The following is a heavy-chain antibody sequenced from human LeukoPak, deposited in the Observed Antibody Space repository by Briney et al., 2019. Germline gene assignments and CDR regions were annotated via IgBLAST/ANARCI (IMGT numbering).Heavy chain of an antibody. V-gene: IGHV4-59*01. D-gene: IGHD2-2*01. CDR2: IYYSGST. Sequence: NPSETLCLTCTVSGGSISSYYWSWIRQPPGKGLEWIGYIYYSGSTNYNPSLKSRVTISVDTSKNQFSLKLSSVTAADTAVYYCARDKKGASCYDYWGQGTLVTVSS. CDR3: ARDKKGASCYDY. CDR1: GGSISSYY. J-gene: IGHJ4*02.